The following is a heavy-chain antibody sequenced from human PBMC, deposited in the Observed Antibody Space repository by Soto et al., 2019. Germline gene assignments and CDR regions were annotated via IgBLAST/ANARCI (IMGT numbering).Heavy chain of an antibody. Sequence: VKVSCKASGGTFSSYAISWVRQAPGKGLEWMGGFDPEDGETIYAQKFQGRVTMTEDTSTDTAYMELSSLRSEDTAVYYCAAQGWDIGGGSCYWFDPWGQGTLVTVS. CDR3: AAQGWDIGGGSCYWFDP. CDR1: GGTFSSYA. J-gene: IGHJ5*02. CDR2: FDPEDGET. D-gene: IGHD2-15*01. V-gene: IGHV1-24*01.